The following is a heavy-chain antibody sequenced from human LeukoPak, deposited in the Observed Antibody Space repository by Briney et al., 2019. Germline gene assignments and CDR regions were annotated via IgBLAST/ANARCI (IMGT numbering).Heavy chain of an antibody. V-gene: IGHV3-48*03. CDR1: GFTLSSYE. J-gene: IGHJ6*02. CDR2: ISSSGSTI. CDR3: AREWLAAGLHGMDA. Sequence: GGSLRLSCAASGFTLSSYEMNWVRQAPGKGLEWVSYISSSGSTIYYADSVKGRFTISRDNAKNSLYLQMNSLRAEDTAVYYCAREWLAAGLHGMDAWGQGTTVTVSS. D-gene: IGHD6-13*01.